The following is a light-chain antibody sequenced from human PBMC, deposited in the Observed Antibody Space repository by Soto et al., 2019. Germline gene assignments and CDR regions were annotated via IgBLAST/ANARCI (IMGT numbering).Light chain of an antibody. Sequence: QSALTQPASVSGSPGQSITISCTGTSSDVGGYNYVSWYQQHPGKAPKLMIYDVSNRPSGVSNRFSGSKSGNTASLTISGRKAANEADYYCSSYTSSSTVVFGGGTKLTVL. CDR2: DVS. CDR1: SSDVGGYNY. V-gene: IGLV2-14*01. CDR3: SSYTSSSTVV. J-gene: IGLJ2*01.